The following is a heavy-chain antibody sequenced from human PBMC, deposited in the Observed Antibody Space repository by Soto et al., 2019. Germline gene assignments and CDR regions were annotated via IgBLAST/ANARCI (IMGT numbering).Heavy chain of an antibody. J-gene: IGHJ4*02. Sequence: QVQLQQWGAGLLKPSETLSLTCAVYGGSFSGYYWSWIRQPPGKGLEWIGEINHSGSTNYNPSLKSRVTISVDTSKNQFSLKLSSVTAADTAVYYCARAKDIVATPNFDYWGQGTLVTVSS. CDR2: INHSGST. CDR3: ARAKDIVATPNFDY. V-gene: IGHV4-34*01. D-gene: IGHD5-12*01. CDR1: GGSFSGYY.